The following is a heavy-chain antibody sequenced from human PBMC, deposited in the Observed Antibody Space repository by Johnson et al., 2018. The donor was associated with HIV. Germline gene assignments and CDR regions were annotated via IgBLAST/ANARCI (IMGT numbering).Heavy chain of an antibody. D-gene: IGHD3-22*01. CDR1: GFTVSSNY. Sequence: VQLVESGGGLVQPGGSLRLSCAASGFTVSSNYMSWVRQAPGKGLEWVSVIYSGGSTYYADSVKGRFTISRDNSKNSLYIEMNSLRAEDTALYYCAKDVSLVTMIAEWLAFDIWGQGTMVTVSS. J-gene: IGHJ3*02. CDR2: IYSGGST. CDR3: AKDVSLVTMIAEWLAFDI. V-gene: IGHV3-66*01.